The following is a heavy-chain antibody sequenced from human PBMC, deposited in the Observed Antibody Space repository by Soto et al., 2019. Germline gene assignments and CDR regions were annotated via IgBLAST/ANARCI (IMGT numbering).Heavy chain of an antibody. CDR1: GFTFSSYG. D-gene: IGHD5-12*01. Sequence: QVQLVESGGGVVQPGRSLRLSCTASGFTFSSYGMHWVRQAPGKGLEWVAVTSYDESNKYYADSVKGRFTISRDNSKNPVYLQMDSRGAEDTAVYYCAKDHSDGYHLRDLGLFDLWGQGTLVTVSS. CDR3: AKDHSDGYHLRDLGLFDL. V-gene: IGHV3-30*18. J-gene: IGHJ4*02. CDR2: TSYDESNK.